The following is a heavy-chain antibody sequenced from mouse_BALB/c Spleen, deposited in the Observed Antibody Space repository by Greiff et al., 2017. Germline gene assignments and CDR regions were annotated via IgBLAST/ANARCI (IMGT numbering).Heavy chain of an antibody. CDR2: IYPGNSDT. Sequence: EVKVVESGTVLARPGASVKMSCKASGYSFTSYWMHWVKQRPGQGLEWIGAIYPGNSDTSYNQKFKGKAKLTAVTSASTAYMELSSLTNEDSAVYYCTRGDYYGSSYNFDYWGQGTTLTVSS. D-gene: IGHD1-1*01. CDR1: GYSFTSYW. V-gene: IGHV1-5*01. J-gene: IGHJ2*01. CDR3: TRGDYYGSSYNFDY.